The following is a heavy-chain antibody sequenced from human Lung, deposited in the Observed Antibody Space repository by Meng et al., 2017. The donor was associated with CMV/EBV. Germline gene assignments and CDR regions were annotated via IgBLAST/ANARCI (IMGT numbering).Heavy chain of an antibody. J-gene: IGHJ6*02. CDR3: ARGLGDYCSTTSCSYGLDV. CDR1: GYIFSGYY. D-gene: IGHD2-2*01. CDR2: INPNSGGT. Sequence: ASVKVSCKASGYIFSGYYIHWVRQAPGQGLEWMGWINPNSGGTNYAQKFQGRVTMTRDTSISTAYMDLSRLKSDDTAVYYCARGLGDYCSTTSCSYGLDVWGQGTTVTVSS. V-gene: IGHV1-2*02.